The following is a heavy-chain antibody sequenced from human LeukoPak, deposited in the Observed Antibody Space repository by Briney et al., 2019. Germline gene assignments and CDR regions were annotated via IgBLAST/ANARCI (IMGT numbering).Heavy chain of an antibody. CDR2: INHSGST. Sequence: PSDTLSLTCAVYGGSFSGYFWTWIRQPPGKGLEWIGEINHSGSTNYNPSLKSRVTISVDTSKNQFSLKLTSVTAADTAVYYCARGVGFVKIDYWGQGTLVTVSP. D-gene: IGHD3-10*01. CDR3: ARGVGFVKIDY. J-gene: IGHJ4*02. CDR1: GGSFSGYF. V-gene: IGHV4-34*01.